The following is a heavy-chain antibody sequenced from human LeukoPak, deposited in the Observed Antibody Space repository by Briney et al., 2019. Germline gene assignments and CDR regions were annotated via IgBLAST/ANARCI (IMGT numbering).Heavy chain of an antibody. CDR1: GGSISSGGYS. J-gene: IGHJ4*02. V-gene: IGHV3-21*01. D-gene: IGHD3-22*01. CDR3: APHADSSGYD. Sequence: LSLTCAVSGGSISSGGYSWSWIRQAPGKGLEWVSSISSSSSYIYYADSVKGRFTISRDNAKNSLYLQMNSLRAEDTAVYYCAPHADSSGYDWGQGTLVTVSS. CDR2: ISSSSSYI.